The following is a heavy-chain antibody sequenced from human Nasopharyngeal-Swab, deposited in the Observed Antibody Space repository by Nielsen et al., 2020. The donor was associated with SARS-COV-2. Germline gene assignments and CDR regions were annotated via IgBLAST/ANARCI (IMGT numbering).Heavy chain of an antibody. Sequence: WIRQPPGKGLEWIGGINHSGSTNYNPSLKSRVTISVDTSKNQFSLKLSSVTAADTAVYYYASHPAGGGGGDYWGQGTLVTVSS. CDR3: ASHPAGGGGGDY. J-gene: IGHJ4*02. V-gene: IGHV4-34*01. D-gene: IGHD2-21*01. CDR2: INHSGST.